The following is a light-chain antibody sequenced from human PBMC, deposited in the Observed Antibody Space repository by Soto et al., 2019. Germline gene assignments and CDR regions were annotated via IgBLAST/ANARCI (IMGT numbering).Light chain of an antibody. CDR2: GAS. J-gene: IGKJ4*01. CDR3: QQLNSYPLT. Sequence: IQLTQSPSSLSASVGDIVTITCRASQGISSYLAWYQQKPGKAPNLLIYGASILQSGVPSRFSGSGSETDFTLTINSLQPDDFASYYCQQLNSYPLTFGGGTKVDIK. CDR1: QGISSY. V-gene: IGKV1-9*01.